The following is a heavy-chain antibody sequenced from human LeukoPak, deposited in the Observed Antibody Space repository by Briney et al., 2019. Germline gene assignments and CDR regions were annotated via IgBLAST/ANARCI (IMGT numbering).Heavy chain of an antibody. D-gene: IGHD3-22*01. V-gene: IGHV1-18*01. J-gene: IGHJ3*02. CDR3: ARGDYYDSSAAFDI. CDR1: GYTFTSYG. CDR2: ISAYNGNT. Sequence: ASVKVSCKASGYTFTSYGISWVRQAPGQGLEWMGWISAYNGNTNYAQELQGRVTMTTDTSTSTAYMELRSLRSDDTAVYYCARGDYYDSSAAFDIWGQGTMVTVSS.